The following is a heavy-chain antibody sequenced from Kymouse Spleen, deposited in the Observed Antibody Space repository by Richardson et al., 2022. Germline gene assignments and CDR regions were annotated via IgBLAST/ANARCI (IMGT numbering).Heavy chain of an antibody. Sequence: QVQLQQWGAGLLKPSETLSLTCAVYGGSFSGYYWSWIRQPPGKGLEWIGEINHSGSTNYNPSLKSRVTISVDTSKNQFSLKLSSVTAADTAVYYCASITGTTLFDYWGQGTLVTVSS. J-gene: IGHJ4*02. CDR3: ASITGTTLFDY. CDR1: GGSFSGYY. V-gene: IGHV4-34*01. CDR2: INHSGST. D-gene: IGHD1-7*01.